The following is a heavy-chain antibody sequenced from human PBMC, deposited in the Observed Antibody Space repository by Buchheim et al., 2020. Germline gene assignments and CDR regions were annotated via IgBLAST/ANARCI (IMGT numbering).Heavy chain of an antibody. J-gene: IGHJ4*02. CDR3: ARDSSSWYDY. CDR1: GGSISSGSYY. CDR2: IYTSGST. D-gene: IGHD6-13*01. V-gene: IGHV4-61*02. Sequence: QVQLQESGPGLVKPSQTLSLTCTVSGGSISSGSYYWSWIRQPAGKGLEWIGRIYTSGSTNYNPSLKSRVTISVDTSKNQFSLKLSSVTAADTAVYYCARDSSSWYDYWGQGTL.